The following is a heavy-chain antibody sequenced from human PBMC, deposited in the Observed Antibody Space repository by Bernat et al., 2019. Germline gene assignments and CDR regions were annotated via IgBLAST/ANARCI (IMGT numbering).Heavy chain of an antibody. J-gene: IGHJ5*02. CDR3: AGARKKGARAWLDWFDP. D-gene: IGHD1-14*01. Sequence: QVQLQQWGAGLLKPSETLSLPCAVDGGSFSGYYWSWIRQPPGKGLEWIGEINHTGSTNYNPSLKSRVTISVDTSKNQFSLKLSSVTAADTAVYYCAGARKKGARAWLDWFDPWGEGTLVTVSS. CDR1: GGSFSGYY. CDR2: INHTGST. V-gene: IGHV4-34*01.